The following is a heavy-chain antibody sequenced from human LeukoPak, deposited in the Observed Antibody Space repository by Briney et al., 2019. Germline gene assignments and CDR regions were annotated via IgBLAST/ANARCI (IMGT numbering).Heavy chain of an antibody. CDR1: GFTFSSYG. V-gene: IGHV3-30*02. J-gene: IGHJ4*02. Sequence: GGSLRLSCAASGFTFSSYGMHWVRQAPGKGLEWVAFIRYDGSNKYYADSVKGRFTISRDNSKNTLYLQMNSLRAEDTAVYYCAKDLGFLEWLLWCFDYWGQGTLVTVSS. CDR2: IRYDGSNK. D-gene: IGHD3-3*01. CDR3: AKDLGFLEWLLWCFDY.